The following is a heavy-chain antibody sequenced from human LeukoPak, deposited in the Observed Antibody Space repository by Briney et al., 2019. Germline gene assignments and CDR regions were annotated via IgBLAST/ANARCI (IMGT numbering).Heavy chain of an antibody. CDR1: GGSISSYY. Sequence: SETLSLTCTVSGGSISSYYWSWIRQPPGKGLEGIGYIYYSGSTNYNPSLKSRVTISVDTSKNQFSLKLSSVTAADTAVYYCARLGVDTAMVTSDYWGQGTLVTVSS. CDR3: ARLGVDTAMVTSDY. D-gene: IGHD5-18*01. V-gene: IGHV4-59*08. CDR2: IYYSGST. J-gene: IGHJ4*02.